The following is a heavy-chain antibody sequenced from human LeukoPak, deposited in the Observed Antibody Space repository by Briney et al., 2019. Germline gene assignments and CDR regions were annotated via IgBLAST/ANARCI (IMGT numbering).Heavy chain of an antibody. CDR3: ARGGSYLSAFDI. CDR2: IYSGGST. CDR1: GFTVSSNS. V-gene: IGHV3-53*01. D-gene: IGHD1-26*01. Sequence: GGSLRLSCTVSGFTVSSNSMSWVRQAPGKGLEWVSIIYSGGSTFYADSVKGRFTISRDNSKNTLYLQMNSLRAEDTAVYYRARGGSYLSAFDIWGQGTMVTVSS. J-gene: IGHJ3*02.